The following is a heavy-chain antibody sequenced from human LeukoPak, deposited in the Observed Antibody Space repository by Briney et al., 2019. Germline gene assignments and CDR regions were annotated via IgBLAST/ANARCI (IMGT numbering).Heavy chain of an antibody. CDR1: GGSISSSNW. D-gene: IGHD6-13*01. J-gene: IGHJ4*02. CDR2: IYHSGST. CDR3: ARAAGYSSSWYRDYFDY. Sequence: SGTLSLTCAVSGGSISSSNWWSWVRQPPGKGLDWIGEIYHSGSTNYNPSLKSRVTISVDKSKNQFSLKLSSVTAADTAVYYCARAAGYSSSWYRDYFDYWGQGTLVTVSS. V-gene: IGHV4-4*02.